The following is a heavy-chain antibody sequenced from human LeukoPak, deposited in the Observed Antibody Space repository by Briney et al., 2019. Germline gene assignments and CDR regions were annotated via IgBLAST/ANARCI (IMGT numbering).Heavy chain of an antibody. CDR1: GFTFSSYE. V-gene: IGHV3-48*03. D-gene: IGHD5-24*01. J-gene: IGHJ4*02. Sequence: GGSLRLSCAASGFTFSSYEMNWVRQAPGKGLEGVSCISSSGSTIYYADSVKGRFTISRDNAKNSLYLQINSLRAEDTAVYYCARGGREMATIPHLMSFDYWGQGTLVTVSS. CDR3: ARGGREMATIPHLMSFDY. CDR2: ISSSGSTI.